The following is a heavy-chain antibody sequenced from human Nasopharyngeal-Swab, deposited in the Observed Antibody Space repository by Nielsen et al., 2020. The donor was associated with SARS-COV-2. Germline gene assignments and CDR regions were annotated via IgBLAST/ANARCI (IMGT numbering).Heavy chain of an antibody. CDR1: GFSFSDYY. Sequence: GESLKISCAASGFSFSDYYMSWIRQAPGKGLEWVSYINSVSSSTDYADSVKGRFTISRDNAKNSLYLQMNSLREEDTAIYYCARASKTGAAAGLHPFGNWGQGTLVTVSS. CDR3: ARASKTGAAAGLHPFGN. CDR2: INSVSSST. V-gene: IGHV3-11*06. D-gene: IGHD6-13*01. J-gene: IGHJ4*02.